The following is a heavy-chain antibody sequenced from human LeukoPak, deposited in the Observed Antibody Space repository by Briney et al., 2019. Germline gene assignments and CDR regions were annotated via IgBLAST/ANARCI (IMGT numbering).Heavy chain of an antibody. CDR2: IYYSGST. Sequence: PSETLSLTCTVSGGSISTSSYYWGWIRQPPGKGLEWIGTIYYSGSTYYNPSLKSRVTISVDTSKNQFSLKLSSVTAADTAVYYCARAPEYGLYYFDYWSQGTLVTVSS. V-gene: IGHV4-39*07. CDR3: ARAPEYGLYYFDY. J-gene: IGHJ4*02. CDR1: GGSISTSSYY. D-gene: IGHD1-14*01.